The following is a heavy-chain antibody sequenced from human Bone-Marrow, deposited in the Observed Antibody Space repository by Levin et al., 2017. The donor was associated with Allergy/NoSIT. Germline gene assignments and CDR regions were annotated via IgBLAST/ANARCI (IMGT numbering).Heavy chain of an antibody. Sequence: GASVKVSCKASGGTFSSYAISWVRQAPGQGLEWMGGIIPIFGTANYAQKFQGRVTITADESTSTAYMELSSLRSEDTAVYYCAGGDPTFPPFDPWGQGTLVTVSS. CDR1: GGTFSSYA. D-gene: IGHD3-16*01. J-gene: IGHJ5*02. CDR2: IIPIFGTA. V-gene: IGHV1-69*13. CDR3: AGGDPTFPPFDP.